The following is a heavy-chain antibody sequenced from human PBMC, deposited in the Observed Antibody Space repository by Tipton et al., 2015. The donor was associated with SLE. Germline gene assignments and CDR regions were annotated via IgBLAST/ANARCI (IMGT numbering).Heavy chain of an antibody. Sequence: TLSLTCTVSGDSITSITRTNWWSWVRQPPGKGLEWIGEIFHSGSTNYRPSLKSRVIISVDNSNNQFSLRLNSATAADTAVYYRARDRGYGLLDYWGQGTLVTVSS. J-gene: IGHJ4*02. V-gene: IGHV4-4*02. CDR2: IFHSGST. CDR1: GDSITSITRTNW. CDR3: ARDRGYGLLDY. D-gene: IGHD3-10*01.